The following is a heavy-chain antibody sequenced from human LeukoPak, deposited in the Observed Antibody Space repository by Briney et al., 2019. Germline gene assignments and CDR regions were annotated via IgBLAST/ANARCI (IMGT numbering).Heavy chain of an antibody. CDR2: IYTSGRT. J-gene: IGHJ4*02. D-gene: IGHD1-26*01. CDR1: GGSISSYD. Sequence: SEALSLTCTVSGGSISSYDWSWIRQPAGKGLEWIGRIYTSGRTNYNPSLKSRVTISADKSKKQFSLKLSSVAAADTAVYYCARDLMGAFDYWGQGTLVTVSS. CDR3: ARDLMGAFDY. V-gene: IGHV4-4*07.